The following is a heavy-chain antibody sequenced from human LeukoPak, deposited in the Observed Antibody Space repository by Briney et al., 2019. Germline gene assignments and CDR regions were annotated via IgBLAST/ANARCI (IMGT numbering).Heavy chain of an antibody. Sequence: QPGGSLRLSCAASGFTVSSNYMTWVRQAPGKGLEWVSGISWNSGSIGYADSVKGRFTISRDNAKNSLYLQMNSLRAEDMALYYCAKGGSSWYDPIDYWGQGTLVTVSS. CDR2: ISWNSGSI. CDR3: AKGGSSWYDPIDY. V-gene: IGHV3-9*03. D-gene: IGHD6-13*01. J-gene: IGHJ4*02. CDR1: GFTVSSNY.